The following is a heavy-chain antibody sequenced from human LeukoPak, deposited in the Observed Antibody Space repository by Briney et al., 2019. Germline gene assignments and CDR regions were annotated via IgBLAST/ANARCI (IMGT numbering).Heavy chain of an antibody. V-gene: IGHV1-2*02. CDR1: GYTFTNHG. Sequence: GASVKVSCKASGYTFTNHGINRVRQASGQGLEWMGWINPNSGGTNYAQKFQGRVTMTRDTSISTAYMELSRLRSDDTAVYYCARVFFEGWFDPWGQGTLVTVSS. J-gene: IGHJ5*02. CDR2: INPNSGGT. CDR3: ARVFFEGWFDP.